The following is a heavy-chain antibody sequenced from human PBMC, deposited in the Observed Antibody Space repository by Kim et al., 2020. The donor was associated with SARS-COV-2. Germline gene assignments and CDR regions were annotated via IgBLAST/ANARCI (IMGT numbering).Heavy chain of an antibody. D-gene: IGHD6-13*01. V-gene: IGHV4-34*01. J-gene: IGHJ6*02. CDR3: AILTGYSSSWPWDYGMDV. Sequence: KSRVTISVDTSKNQFSLKLSSVTAADTAVYYCAILTGYSSSWPWDYGMDVWGQGTTVTVSS.